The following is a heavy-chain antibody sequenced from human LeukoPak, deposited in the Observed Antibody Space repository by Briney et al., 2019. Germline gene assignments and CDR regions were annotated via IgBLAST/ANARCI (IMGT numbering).Heavy chain of an antibody. V-gene: IGHV3-53*04. CDR3: ARVIGGGNYGSGSYYLDY. CDR1: GFTVSSNY. CDR2: IYSGGST. Sequence: GGSLRLSCAASGFTVSSNYMGWVRQAPGKGLEWVSVIYSGGSTYYADSVKGRFTISRHNSKNTLYLQMNSLRAEDTAVYYCARVIGGGNYGSGSYYLDYWGQGTLVTVSS. J-gene: IGHJ4*02. D-gene: IGHD3-10*01.